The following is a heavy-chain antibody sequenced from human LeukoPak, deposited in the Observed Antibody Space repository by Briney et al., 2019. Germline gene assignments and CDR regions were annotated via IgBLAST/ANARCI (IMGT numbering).Heavy chain of an antibody. CDR1: GGSISSYY. V-gene: IGHV4-59*01. J-gene: IGHJ5*02. D-gene: IGHD3-3*01. CDR2: IYYSGST. Sequence: SETLSLTCTVSGGSISSYYWSWIRQPPGKGLEWIGYIYYSGSTNYNPSLKSRVTISVDTSKSQFSLKLSSVTAADTAVYYCARDRGITIFGVPSGGYNWFDPWGQGTPVTVSS. CDR3: ARDRGITIFGVPSGGYNWFDP.